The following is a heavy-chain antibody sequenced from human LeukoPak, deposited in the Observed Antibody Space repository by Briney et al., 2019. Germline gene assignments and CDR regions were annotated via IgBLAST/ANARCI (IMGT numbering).Heavy chain of an antibody. CDR1: GGSFSSSTYY. CDR3: ARDGWATGYFDY. V-gene: IGHV4-39*07. D-gene: IGHD1-26*01. Sequence: PSETLSLTCTVSGGSFSSSTYYWGWIRQPPGKGLEWIGSIYYSGSTYYNPSLKSRVTISVDTSKNQFSLKLSSVTAADTAVYYCARDGWATGYFDYWGQGTLVTVSS. CDR2: IYYSGST. J-gene: IGHJ4*02.